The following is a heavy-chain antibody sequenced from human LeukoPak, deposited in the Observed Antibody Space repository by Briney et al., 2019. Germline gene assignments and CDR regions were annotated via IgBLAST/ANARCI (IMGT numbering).Heavy chain of an antibody. CDR3: VRGLSGPAN. D-gene: IGHD7-27*01. J-gene: IGHJ4*02. Sequence: PGGSLRLSCAASGFTFSSYWMYWVRQAPGKGLVWVSHTNSDGSNTIYADSVKGRFTISRDNAKNTLYLQMNSLRAEDTAVYYCVRGLSGPANWGQGTLVTVS. CDR2: TNSDGSNT. CDR1: GFTFSSYW. V-gene: IGHV3-74*01.